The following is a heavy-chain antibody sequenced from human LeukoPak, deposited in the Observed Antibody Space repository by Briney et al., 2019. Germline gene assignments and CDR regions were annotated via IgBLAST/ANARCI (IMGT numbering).Heavy chain of an antibody. CDR1: GFTFSSYA. V-gene: IGHV3-30*04. CDR3: ARTAGEDRANFDY. J-gene: IGHJ4*02. D-gene: IGHD2-21*01. Sequence: GGSLRLSCAASGFTFSSYAMHWVRQAPGKGLEWVAVISYDGSNKYYADSVEGRFTISRDNSKNTLYLQMNSLRAEDTAVYYCARTAGEDRANFDYWGQGTLVTVSS. CDR2: ISYDGSNK.